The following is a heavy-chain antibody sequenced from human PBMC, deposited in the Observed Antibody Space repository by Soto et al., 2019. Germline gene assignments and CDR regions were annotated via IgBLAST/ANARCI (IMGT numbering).Heavy chain of an antibody. CDR1: GFSLSTSGVG. CDR3: AHTSRGNYYWFAP. Sequence: QITLKESGPTLVKPTQTLTLTCTFSGFSLSTSGVGVGWIRQPPGKALEWLTLIWWDDNTRYNPSLNSRLTTTMDPSKNQVVLTMTSMDPVDTGTFYCAHTSRGNYYWFAPWGPGTLVTVSS. D-gene: IGHD3-22*01. CDR2: IWWDDNT. J-gene: IGHJ5*02. V-gene: IGHV2-5*02.